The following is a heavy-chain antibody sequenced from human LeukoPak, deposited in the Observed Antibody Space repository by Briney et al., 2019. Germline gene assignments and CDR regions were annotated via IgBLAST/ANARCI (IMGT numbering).Heavy chain of an antibody. CDR1: GFTFSSNG. J-gene: IGHJ4*02. D-gene: IGHD2-15*01. CDR3: AKDRGYCSGGSCYDFDY. CDR2: ISYDGTNE. Sequence: GGSLRLSCAASGFTFSSNGMHWVRQAPGKGLEWVTAISYDGTNEYFADSVKGRFSISRDNSKNTLYLQMDSLRTEDTAVCYCAKDRGYCSGGSCYDFDYWGQGALVTVSS. V-gene: IGHV3-30*18.